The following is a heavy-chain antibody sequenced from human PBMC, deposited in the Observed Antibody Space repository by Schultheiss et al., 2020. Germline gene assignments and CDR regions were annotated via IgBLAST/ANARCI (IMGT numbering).Heavy chain of an antibody. J-gene: IGHJ4*02. CDR1: GFSFGSHA. CDR2: MSGSAGHT. D-gene: IGHD5-18*01. CDR3: ARGEYNYALDY. V-gene: IGHV3-23*01. Sequence: GGSLRLSCAASGFSFGSHAMSWVRQAPGKGLEWVSAMSGSAGHTNYADSVKGRFTISRDNAKNSVSLQMNSLRAEDTAVYYCARGEYNYALDYWGQGTL.